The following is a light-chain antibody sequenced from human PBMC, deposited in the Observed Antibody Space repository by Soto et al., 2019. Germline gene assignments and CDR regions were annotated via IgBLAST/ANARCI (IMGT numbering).Light chain of an antibody. J-gene: IGLJ1*01. V-gene: IGLV2-18*02. CDR1: SSDVGNSNG. CDR3: SSYTSSSTYV. CDR2: DVN. Sequence: ALTQPPSVPGSPGQSVAISCTGTSSDVGNSNGVSWYHQPPGTAPKLIIYDVNNRPSGVPDRFSGSKSGNTASLTISGLQAEDEGDYYCSSYTSSSTYVFGTGTKVTVL.